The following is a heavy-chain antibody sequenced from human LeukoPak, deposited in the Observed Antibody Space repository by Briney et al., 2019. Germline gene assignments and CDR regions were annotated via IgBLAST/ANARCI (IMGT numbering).Heavy chain of an antibody. Sequence: PGGSLRLSCAVSGFTFSDYWVTWVRQAPGKGLEWVAHINQDGREKYYVDSVKGRFTISRDNAKKSLYLQMNSLRAADTAIYYCARGSWSFDDWGQGTLVTVSS. V-gene: IGHV3-7*05. CDR1: GFTFSDYW. CDR3: ARGSWSFDD. D-gene: IGHD3-3*01. J-gene: IGHJ4*02. CDR2: INQDGREK.